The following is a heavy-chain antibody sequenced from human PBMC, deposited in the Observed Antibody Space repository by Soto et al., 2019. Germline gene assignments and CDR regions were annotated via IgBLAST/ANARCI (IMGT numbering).Heavy chain of an antibody. Sequence: QVRLRESGPQVVKPSATLSLNCNVSGGAFRSYFWSWIRQSPGKGLEWIGNIHSSGRSNYNPSFKSRVSMSIDPSKNQFSVSLTSVTPADTAVYYCARDDHFDPWGQGILVTVSS. CDR2: IHSSGRS. CDR1: GGAFRSYF. V-gene: IGHV4-59*01. CDR3: ARDDHFDP. J-gene: IGHJ5*02.